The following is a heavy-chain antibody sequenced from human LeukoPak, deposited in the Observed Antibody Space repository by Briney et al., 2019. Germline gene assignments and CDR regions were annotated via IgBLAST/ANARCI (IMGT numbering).Heavy chain of an antibody. J-gene: IGHJ6*03. CDR2: INWNGGST. D-gene: IGHD5-24*01. V-gene: IGHV3-20*04. Sequence: GGSLRLSCAAPGFTFDDYGMSWVRQAPGKGLEWVSGINWNGGSTGYADSVKGRFTISRDNAKNSLYLQMNSLRAEDTALYYCARVEMATRNYYYYYYMDVWGKGTTVTVSS. CDR1: GFTFDDYG. CDR3: ARVEMATRNYYYYYYMDV.